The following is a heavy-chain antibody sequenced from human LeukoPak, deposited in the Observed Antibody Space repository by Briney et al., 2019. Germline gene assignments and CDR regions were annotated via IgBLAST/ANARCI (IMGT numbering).Heavy chain of an antibody. Sequence: PGGSLRLSCAASGFTFSSYSMNWVRQAPGKGLEWVSSISSSSSYIYYADSVKGRFTISRDNAKNSLYLQMNSLRAEDTAVYYCARDPGYCSSTSCYGEGVDYWGQGTLVTVSS. V-gene: IGHV3-21*01. CDR2: ISSSSSYI. J-gene: IGHJ4*02. CDR1: GFTFSSYS. CDR3: ARDPGYCSSTSCYGEGVDY. D-gene: IGHD2-2*01.